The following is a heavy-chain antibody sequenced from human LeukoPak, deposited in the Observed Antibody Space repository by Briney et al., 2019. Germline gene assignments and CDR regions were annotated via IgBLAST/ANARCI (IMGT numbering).Heavy chain of an antibody. CDR3: ARERIRRGAFDI. V-gene: IGHV1-46*01. CDR2: INPSVGST. CDR1: GYTFTSYY. Sequence: ASVKVSCKASGYTFTSYYLHWVRQAPGQGLEWMGIINPSVGSTTYAQKFQGRVTMTRNTSTSTVYMELSSLRSEDTAVYYCARERIRRGAFDIWGQGTMVTVSS. D-gene: IGHD2-15*01. J-gene: IGHJ3*02.